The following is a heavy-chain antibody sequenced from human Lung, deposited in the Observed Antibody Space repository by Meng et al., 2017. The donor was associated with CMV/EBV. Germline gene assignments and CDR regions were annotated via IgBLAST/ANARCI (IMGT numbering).Heavy chain of an antibody. V-gene: IGHV4-30-4*01. CDR1: GGSLSRCDYY. D-gene: IGHD2-15*01. J-gene: IGHJ4*02. CDR3: ARVGGCSGGGCYHRLFNY. Sequence: GPGLEKPSQHLSPPGTVSGGSLSRCDYYWSWIRQPPGKGLEWIGYIYYTGSTYYNPYLKSRVIISVDTSKNQFSLKLNSVTAADTAVYYCARVGGCSGGGCYHRLFNYWGQGTLVTVSS. CDR2: IYYTGST.